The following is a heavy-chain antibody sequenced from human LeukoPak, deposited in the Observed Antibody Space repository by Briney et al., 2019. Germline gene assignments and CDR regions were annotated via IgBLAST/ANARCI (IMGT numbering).Heavy chain of an antibody. CDR2: ISGSGGST. J-gene: IGHJ6*02. CDR3: ANMGGPAAGPYFYYYGMDV. V-gene: IGHV3-23*01. D-gene: IGHD6-13*01. Sequence: GGSLRLSCAASGFTFSSYSMNWVRQAPGKGLEWVSAISGSGGSTYYADSVKGRFTISRDSSKNTLYLQMNSLRAEDTAVYYCANMGGPAAGPYFYYYGMDVWGQGTTVTVSS. CDR1: GFTFSSYS.